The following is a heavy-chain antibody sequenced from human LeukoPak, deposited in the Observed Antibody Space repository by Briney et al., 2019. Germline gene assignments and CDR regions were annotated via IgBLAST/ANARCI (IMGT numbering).Heavy chain of an antibody. CDR2: ISGSGGST. Sequence: GGSLRLSCAASGFTFSSYAMSWVRQAPGKGLEWVSAISGSGGSTYYADSVKGRFTISRDNSKNTLYLQMNSLRAEDTAVYYCAKGLWIMNYDFWNGLYYFDYWGQGTLVTVSS. V-gene: IGHV3-23*01. CDR1: GFTFSSYA. J-gene: IGHJ4*02. CDR3: AKGLWIMNYDFWNGLYYFDY. D-gene: IGHD3-3*01.